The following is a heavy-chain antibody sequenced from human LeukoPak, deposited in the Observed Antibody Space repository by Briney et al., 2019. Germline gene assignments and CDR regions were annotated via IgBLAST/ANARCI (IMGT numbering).Heavy chain of an antibody. V-gene: IGHV3-20*04. J-gene: IGHJ6*03. Sequence: PGGSLRLSCAASGFTFDDHGMSWVRHVPGKGLEWVSGIKWDGGSTGYADSVKGRFTISRDNSKNILYLQMNSLRAEDTAVYYCARGTSGTTAYYYYMDVWGKGTTVTISS. D-gene: IGHD1-1*01. CDR3: ARGTSGTTAYYYYMDV. CDR1: GFTFDDHG. CDR2: IKWDGGST.